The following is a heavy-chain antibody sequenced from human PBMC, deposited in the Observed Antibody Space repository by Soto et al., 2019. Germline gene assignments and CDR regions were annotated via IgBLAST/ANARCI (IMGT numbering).Heavy chain of an antibody. CDR3: TRDLNAVVPAAIRSGAYYYYYGMDV. Sequence: PGGSLRLSCTASGFTFGDYAMSWVRQAPGKGLEWVGFIRSKAYGGTTEYAASVKGRFTISRDDSKSIAYLQMNSLKTEDTAVYYCTRDLNAVVPAAIRSGAYYYYYGMDVWGQGTTVTVSS. V-gene: IGHV3-49*04. J-gene: IGHJ6*02. CDR1: GFTFGDYA. CDR2: IRSKAYGGTT. D-gene: IGHD2-2*02.